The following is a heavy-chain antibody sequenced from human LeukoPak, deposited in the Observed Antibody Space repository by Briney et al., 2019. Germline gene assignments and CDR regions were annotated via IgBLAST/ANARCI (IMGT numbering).Heavy chain of an antibody. CDR2: ISDTGNTI. V-gene: IGHV3-11*01. J-gene: IGHJ5*02. CDR3: ATRPVAGSGGAWLNL. Sequence: PGGSLRLSCAASGFTFSEYYMAWIRQAPGEGLEWVSYISDTGNTIYYADSVKGRFTVSGDNVRNSLYLQMNSLGADDTAVYYCATRPVAGSGGAWLNLWGQGILVTVSS. D-gene: IGHD2-21*02. CDR1: GFTFSEYY.